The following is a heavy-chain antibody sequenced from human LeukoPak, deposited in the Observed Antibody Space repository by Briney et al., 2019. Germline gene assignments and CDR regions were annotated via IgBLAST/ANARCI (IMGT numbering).Heavy chain of an antibody. CDR1: GFTFSSYS. V-gene: IGHV3-21*01. CDR2: ISSSSSYI. D-gene: IGHD3-3*01. J-gene: IGHJ4*02. Sequence: GGSLRLSCAASGFTFSSYSMNWVPQAPGKGLEWVSSISSSSSYIYYADSVKGQFTISRDNAKNSLYLQMNSLSAEDTAVYYCARDLSSYYDFWSGPGKTYYFDYWGQGTLVTVSS. CDR3: ARDLSSYYDFWSGPGKTYYFDY.